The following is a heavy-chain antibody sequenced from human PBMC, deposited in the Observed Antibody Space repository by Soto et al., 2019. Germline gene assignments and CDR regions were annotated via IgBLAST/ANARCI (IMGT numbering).Heavy chain of an antibody. CDR2: ISSSSSYI. CDR3: ARAIGRRIAVAGTAIDY. D-gene: IGHD6-19*01. J-gene: IGHJ4*02. Sequence: PGGSLRLSCAASGFTFSSYSMNWVRQAPGKGLEWVSSISSSSSYIYYADSVKGRFTISRDNAKNSLYLQMNSLRAEDTAVYYCARAIGRRIAVAGTAIDYWGQGTLVTVSS. V-gene: IGHV3-21*01. CDR1: GFTFSSYS.